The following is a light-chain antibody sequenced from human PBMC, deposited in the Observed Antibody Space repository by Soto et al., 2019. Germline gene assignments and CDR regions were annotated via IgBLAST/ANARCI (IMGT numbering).Light chain of an antibody. J-gene: IGKJ4*02. Sequence: QVTQAPSALSRSIGERVTITCRDMQSISTWLAWYQQKPGKAPKFLIYDASSLESGVPSRFGGGGSGTEFTLTISSLQPDDFALYYCHQYIKYPFPFGGGTKVDIK. CDR1: QSISTW. CDR3: HQYIKYPFP. CDR2: DAS. V-gene: IGKV1-5*01.